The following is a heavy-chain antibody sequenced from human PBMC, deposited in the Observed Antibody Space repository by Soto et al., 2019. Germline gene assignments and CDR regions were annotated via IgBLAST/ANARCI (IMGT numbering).Heavy chain of an antibody. CDR2: LNPSIGGA. Sequence: ASVKVSCKASGYTFISHYMHWVRQAPGQGLEWMGVLNPSIGGASYAQKFQGRVTITTDTSTSTAYMELSSLRSEDTAVYYCARVAVAALDIWGQGTMVTVSS. CDR1: GYTFISHY. V-gene: IGHV1-46*01. D-gene: IGHD6-6*01. J-gene: IGHJ3*02. CDR3: ARVAVAALDI.